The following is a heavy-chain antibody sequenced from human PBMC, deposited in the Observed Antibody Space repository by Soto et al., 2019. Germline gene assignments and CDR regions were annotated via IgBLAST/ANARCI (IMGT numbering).Heavy chain of an antibody. CDR1: GGSVSSGSYY. CDR3: ASVDTVTDAFHI. Sequence: QVQLQESGLGLVKPSETLSLTCTVSGGSVSSGSYYWSWIRQPPGKGLEWIGYIFYSGSTNYNPSLKSRVTISVNTSKNQFSLKLRSVTAADTAVYYCASVDTVTDAFHIWGQGTLVSVSS. V-gene: IGHV4-61*01. J-gene: IGHJ3*02. D-gene: IGHD5-18*01. CDR2: IFYSGST.